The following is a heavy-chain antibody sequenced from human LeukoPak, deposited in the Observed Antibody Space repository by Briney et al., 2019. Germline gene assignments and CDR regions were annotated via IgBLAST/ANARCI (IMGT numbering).Heavy chain of an antibody. CDR1: GYTFTGYY. D-gene: IGHD3-22*01. Sequence: ASVRVSCKASGYTFTGYYMHWVRQAPGQGLEWMGWISAYNGNTNYAQKLQGRVTMTTDTSTSTAYMELRSLRSDDTAVYYCARDYYDSSGYPDYWGQGTLVTVSS. CDR3: ARDYYDSSGYPDY. CDR2: ISAYNGNT. V-gene: IGHV1-18*04. J-gene: IGHJ4*02.